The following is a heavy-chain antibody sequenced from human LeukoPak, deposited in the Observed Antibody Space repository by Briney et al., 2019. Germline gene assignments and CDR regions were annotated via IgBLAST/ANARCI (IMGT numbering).Heavy chain of an antibody. D-gene: IGHD3-3*01. CDR1: GYSFTNYD. J-gene: IGHJ4*02. CDR3: ARSYDFLDY. Sequence: ASVKVSCKASGYSFTNYDINWVRQAPGQGLEWMGIINPSGGSTSYAQKFQGRVTMTRDMSTSTVYMELSSLRSEDTAVYYCARSYDFLDYWGQGTLVTVSS. CDR2: INPSGGST. V-gene: IGHV1-46*01.